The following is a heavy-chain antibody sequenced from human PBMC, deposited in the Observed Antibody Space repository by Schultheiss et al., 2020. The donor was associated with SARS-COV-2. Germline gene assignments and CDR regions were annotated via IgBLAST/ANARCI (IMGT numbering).Heavy chain of an antibody. CDR1: GFTVSSNY. J-gene: IGHJ4*02. D-gene: IGHD3-10*01. CDR2: ISWNSRSI. V-gene: IGHV3-9*03. Sequence: GGSLRLSCAASGFTVSSNYMSWVRQAPGKGLEWVAGISWNSRSIGYADSVKGRFTISRDNAKNSLYLQINSLRAEDMALYYCAKDISRSYYGSGSYFNYWGQGTLVTVSS. CDR3: AKDISRSYYGSGSYFNY.